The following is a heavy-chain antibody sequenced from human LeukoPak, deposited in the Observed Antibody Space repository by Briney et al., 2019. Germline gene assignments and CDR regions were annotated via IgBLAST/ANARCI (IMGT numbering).Heavy chain of an antibody. CDR1: GGSFSGYY. Sequence: SKTLSLTCAVYGGSFSGYYWSWIRQPPGKGLEWIGEINHSGSTNYNPSLKSRVTISVDTSKNQFSLKLSSVTAADTAVYYCARGSGSSWYGGWFDPWGQGTLVTVSS. V-gene: IGHV4-34*01. CDR3: ARGSGSSWYGGWFDP. D-gene: IGHD6-13*01. J-gene: IGHJ5*02. CDR2: INHSGST.